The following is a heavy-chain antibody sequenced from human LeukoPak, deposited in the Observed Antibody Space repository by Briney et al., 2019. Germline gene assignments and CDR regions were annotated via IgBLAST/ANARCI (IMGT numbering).Heavy chain of an antibody. CDR1: GFTFSSYS. Sequence: PGGSLRLSCVVSGFTFSSYSMNWVRQAPGKGLEWVSYISSGSSTIYYADSVKGRFTISRDNAKNSLYLQMNSLRDEDTAVYYCATGARYFDPWGQGTLVTVSS. V-gene: IGHV3-48*02. J-gene: IGHJ5*02. D-gene: IGHD3-9*01. CDR2: ISSGSSTI. CDR3: ATGARYFDP.